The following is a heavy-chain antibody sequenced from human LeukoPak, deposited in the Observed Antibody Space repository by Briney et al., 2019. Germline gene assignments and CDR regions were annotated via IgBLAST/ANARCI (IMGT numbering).Heavy chain of an antibody. J-gene: IGHJ4*02. CDR3: ARDDYGDYAGFDY. CDR1: GFTFSSYR. Sequence: GGSLRLSCAASGFTFSSYRMNWVRQAPGKGLEWVSSISSSSSYIYYADSVKGRFTIPRDNAKNSLYLQMNSLRAEDTAVYYCARDDYGDYAGFDYWGQGTLVTVSS. CDR2: ISSSSSYI. D-gene: IGHD4-17*01. V-gene: IGHV3-21*01.